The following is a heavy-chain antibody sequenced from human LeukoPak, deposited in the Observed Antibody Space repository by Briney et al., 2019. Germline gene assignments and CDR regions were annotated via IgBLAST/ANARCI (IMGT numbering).Heavy chain of an antibody. Sequence: SETLSLTCTVSGGSVSSGSYYWSWIRQPPGKGLEGIGYIYYSGSTNYNPSLKSRVTISVDTSKNQFSLKLSSVTAADTAVYYCARDMAGTPYYYGMDVWGKGTTVTVSS. CDR3: ARDMAGTPYYYGMDV. J-gene: IGHJ6*04. D-gene: IGHD6-19*01. CDR1: GGSVSSGSYY. V-gene: IGHV4-61*01. CDR2: IYYSGST.